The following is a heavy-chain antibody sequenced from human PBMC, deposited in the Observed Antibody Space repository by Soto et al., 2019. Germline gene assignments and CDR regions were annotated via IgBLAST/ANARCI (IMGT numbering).Heavy chain of an antibody. V-gene: IGHV4-30-4*01. CDR1: GVSVTSGDYY. CDR3: ARSYDFWSGSPDLVGMDV. CDR2: IYYTGST. D-gene: IGHD3-3*01. J-gene: IGHJ6*02. Sequence: SETLSLTCTVSGVSVTSGDYYWSWIRQPPGKGLEWIGHIYYTGSTYYNPSLKSRLTISVDTSKNQFSLKVSSVTAADTAVYYCARSYDFWSGSPDLVGMDVWGQGTTVTVSS.